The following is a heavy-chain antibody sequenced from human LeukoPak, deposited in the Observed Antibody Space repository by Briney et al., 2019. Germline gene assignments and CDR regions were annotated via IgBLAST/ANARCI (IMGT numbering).Heavy chain of an antibody. J-gene: IGHJ2*01. CDR1: GVSISSSSYY. V-gene: IGHV4-39*01. CDR3: ARQPTHDYGDSSYWYLDL. CDR2: IFYSGNT. Sequence: SETLSLTCTVSGVSISSSSYYWGWIRQPPGKGLEWIGSIFYSGNTYYNPSLKSRLTISVDTSKNQFSLRLSTVTAADTALFYCARQPTHDYGDSSYWYLDLWGRGTLVTVSS. D-gene: IGHD4-17*01.